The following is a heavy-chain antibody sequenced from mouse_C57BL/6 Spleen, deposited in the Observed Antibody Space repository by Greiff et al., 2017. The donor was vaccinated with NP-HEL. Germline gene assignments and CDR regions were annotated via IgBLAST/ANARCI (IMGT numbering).Heavy chain of an antibody. V-gene: IGHV14-4*01. D-gene: IGHD3-1*01. CDR3: TTFGGVDY. CDR2: IDPENGDT. J-gene: IGHJ2*01. Sequence: EVQLQQSGAELVRPGASVKLSCTASGFNIKDDYMHWVKQRPEQGLEWIGWIDPENGDTEYASKFQGKATITADTSSNTAYLQLSSLTSEDTAVYYCTTFGGVDYWGQGTTLTVSS. CDR1: GFNIKDDY.